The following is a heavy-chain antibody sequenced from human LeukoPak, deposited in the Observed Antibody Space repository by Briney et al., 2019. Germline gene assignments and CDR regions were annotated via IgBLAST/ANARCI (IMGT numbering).Heavy chain of an antibody. CDR2: INPNSGGT. J-gene: IGHJ5*02. D-gene: IGHD4-11*01. CDR1: GYTFTGYY. Sequence: ASVKVSCKASGYTFTGYYMHWVRQAPGQGLEWMGWINPNSGGTNYAQKLQGRVTMTTDTFTSTAYMELRSLRSDDTAVYYCARVGDYPKRWFDPWGQGTLVTVSS. V-gene: IGHV1-2*02. CDR3: ARVGDYPKRWFDP.